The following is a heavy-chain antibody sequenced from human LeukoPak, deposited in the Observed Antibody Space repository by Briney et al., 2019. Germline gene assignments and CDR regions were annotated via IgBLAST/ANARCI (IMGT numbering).Heavy chain of an antibody. V-gene: IGHV4-61*08. D-gene: IGHD1-1*01. Sequence: SETLSLTCTVSGGSISSGGYYWSWIRQPPGKGLEWIGYIYYSGSTNYNPSLKSRVTISVDTSKNQFSLKLSSVTAADTAVYYCARVGDQTGTTFAFFDIWGQGTMVTVSS. CDR1: GGSISSGGYY. CDR2: IYYSGST. J-gene: IGHJ3*02. CDR3: ARVGDQTGTTFAFFDI.